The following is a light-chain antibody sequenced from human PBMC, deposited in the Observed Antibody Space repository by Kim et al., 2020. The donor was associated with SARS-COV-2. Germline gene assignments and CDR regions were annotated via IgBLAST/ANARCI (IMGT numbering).Light chain of an antibody. CDR3: QQYYSTVT. CDR2: WAS. Sequence: RATIKCKSRQSVLYSTNNKNYLAWYQQKPGQPTKLLIYWASTRESGVPDRFSGSGSGTDFTLTISSLQAEDVAVYYCQQYYSTVTFGQGTRLEIK. V-gene: IGKV4-1*01. CDR1: QSVLYSTNNKNY. J-gene: IGKJ5*01.